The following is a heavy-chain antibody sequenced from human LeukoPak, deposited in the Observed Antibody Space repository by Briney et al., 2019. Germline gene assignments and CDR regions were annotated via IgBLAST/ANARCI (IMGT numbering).Heavy chain of an antibody. CDR3: ARQSSSGKIFWYFDL. CDR1: GYSFTSYW. J-gene: IGHJ2*01. Sequence: GESLKISCKGSGYSFTSYWIGWVRQMPGKGLEWMGIIYPGDSDTRYSPSFQGQVTISADKSISTAYLQWSSLKASDSAMYYCARQSSSGKIFWYFDLWGRGTLVTVSS. D-gene: IGHD6-13*01. V-gene: IGHV5-51*01. CDR2: IYPGDSDT.